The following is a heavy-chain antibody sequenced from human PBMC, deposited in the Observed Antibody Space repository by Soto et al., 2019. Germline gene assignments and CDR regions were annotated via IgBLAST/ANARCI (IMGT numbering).Heavy chain of an antibody. CDR3: AKGGGSSGYYLIEY. V-gene: IGHV3-9*01. CDR1: GFTFDDYA. D-gene: IGHD3-22*01. CDR2: ISWNSGSI. J-gene: IGHJ4*02. Sequence: GWSLRLSCAASGFTFDDYAMHWVRQAPGKGLEWVSGISWNSGSIGYADSVKGRFTISRDNAKNSLYLQMNSLRAEDTALYYCAKGGGSSGYYLIEYWGEGTLVTVS.